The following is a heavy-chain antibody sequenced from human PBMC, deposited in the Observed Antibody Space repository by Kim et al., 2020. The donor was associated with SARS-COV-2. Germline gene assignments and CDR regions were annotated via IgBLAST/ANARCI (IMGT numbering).Heavy chain of an antibody. J-gene: IGHJ6*02. D-gene: IGHD6-19*01. V-gene: IGHV3-23*01. Sequence: RFTISRDNSKNTLYLQMNSLRAEDTAVYYCAKDLAAVAPRRYYYYYGMDVWGQGTTVTVSS. CDR3: AKDLAAVAPRRYYYYYGMDV.